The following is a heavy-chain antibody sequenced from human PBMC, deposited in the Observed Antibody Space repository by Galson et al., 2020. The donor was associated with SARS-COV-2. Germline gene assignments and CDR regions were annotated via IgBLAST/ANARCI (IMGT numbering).Heavy chain of an antibody. Sequence: GESLKISCRASGYTFTDYYIHWVRQAPGQGLEWMGWINPNSGGTKYAQKFQGRVTMTRDTAINTAYMELSSLRSDDTAVYFCARDLELQFHSWGQGTLVTVPS. CDR2: INPNSGGT. CDR1: GYTFTDYY. J-gene: IGHJ5*01. D-gene: IGHD3-3*01. CDR3: ARDLELQFHS. V-gene: IGHV1-2*02.